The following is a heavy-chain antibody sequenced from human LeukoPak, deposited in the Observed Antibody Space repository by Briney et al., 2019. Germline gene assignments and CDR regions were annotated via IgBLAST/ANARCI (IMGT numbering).Heavy chain of an antibody. Sequence: SLRLSCAASGFTFSNYGMHWVRQAPGKGLEGVAVISYDGNNKFYADSVKGRFTISRDNSKNTLYLQMNSLRAEDTAVYYCARARNNYDSSGYSALDYWGQGTLVTVSS. CDR3: ARARNNYDSSGYSALDY. CDR1: GFTFSNYG. D-gene: IGHD3-22*01. V-gene: IGHV3-30*03. CDR2: ISYDGNNK. J-gene: IGHJ4*02.